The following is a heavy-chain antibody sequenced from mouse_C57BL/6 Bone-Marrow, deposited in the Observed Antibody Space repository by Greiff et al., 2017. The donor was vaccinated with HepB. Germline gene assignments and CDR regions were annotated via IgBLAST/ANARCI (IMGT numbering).Heavy chain of an antibody. V-gene: IGHV12-3*01. Sequence: ESGPGLVKPSQSLFLTCSITGFPITSGYYWIWIRQSPGKPLEWMGYITHSGETFYNPSLQSPISITRETSKNQFFLQLNSVTTEDTAMYYCAGAVITTGAMDYWGQGTSVTVSS. CDR2: ITHSGET. J-gene: IGHJ4*01. CDR1: GFPITSGYY. D-gene: IGHD1-1*01. CDR3: AGAVITTGAMDY.